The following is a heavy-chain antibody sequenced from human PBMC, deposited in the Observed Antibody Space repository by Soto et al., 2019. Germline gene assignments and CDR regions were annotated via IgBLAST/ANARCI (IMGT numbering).Heavy chain of an antibody. CDR1: GFTFSSYA. Sequence: PGGSLRLSCAVSGFTFSSYAMSWVRQAPGKGLEWASAISGSGGSTYYADSVKGRFTISRDNSKNTMYLQMNSLRAEDTAVYYCAKGQGAPIGYWGQGTLVTVSS. J-gene: IGHJ4*02. CDR3: AKGQGAPIGY. V-gene: IGHV3-23*01. CDR2: ISGSGGST. D-gene: IGHD1-26*01.